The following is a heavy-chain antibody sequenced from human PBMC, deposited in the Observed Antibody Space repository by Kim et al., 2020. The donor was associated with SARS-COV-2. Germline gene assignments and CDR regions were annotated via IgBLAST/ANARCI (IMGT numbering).Heavy chain of an antibody. D-gene: IGHD2-2*02. J-gene: IGHJ6*02. CDR1: GGSFSGYH. CDR3: ARGRAGVVPSPILGIGPHYDYYAMDV. V-gene: IGHV4-34*01. Sequence: SETLSLTCAVYGGSFSGYHWSWIRQPPGKGLEWIGEIKHSGSTNYNPSLKSRFTISVDTSKSQFSLKLRSVTAADTAVYYCARGRAGVVPSPILGIGPHYDYYAMDVWGQGTTVTVSS. CDR2: IKHSGST.